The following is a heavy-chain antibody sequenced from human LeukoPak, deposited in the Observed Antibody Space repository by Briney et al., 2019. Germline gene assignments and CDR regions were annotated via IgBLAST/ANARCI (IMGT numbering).Heavy chain of an antibody. V-gene: IGHV4-4*07. CDR3: ATAEPRGSVWYPY. CDR2: IYASGNT. CDR1: GGSISSYY. Sequence: PSETLSLTCTVSGGSISSYYWSWVRQPAGKGLEWIGRIYASGNTNYNPSLKGRVTMTIDTSKNQFSLKLNSVTAADTAVYYCATAEPRGSVWYPYWGQGTLVTVSS. D-gene: IGHD6-13*01. J-gene: IGHJ4*02.